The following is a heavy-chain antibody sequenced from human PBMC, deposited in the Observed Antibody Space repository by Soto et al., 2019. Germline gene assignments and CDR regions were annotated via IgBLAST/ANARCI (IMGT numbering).Heavy chain of an antibody. V-gene: IGHV1-69*01. CDR3: ARGVGKRSGYSSGWYGYYYGMDG. D-gene: IGHD6-13*01. J-gene: IGHJ6*02. CDR1: GGTFSSYA. CDR2: IIPIFGTA. Sequence: QVQLGQSGAEVKKPGSSVKVSCKASGGTFSSYAISWVRQAPGQGLEWMGGIIPIFGTANYAQKFQGRGTITADESTSTGYMELSSLRSEDTAVYDCARGVGKRSGYSSGWYGYYYGMDGGGQGTTVTVSS.